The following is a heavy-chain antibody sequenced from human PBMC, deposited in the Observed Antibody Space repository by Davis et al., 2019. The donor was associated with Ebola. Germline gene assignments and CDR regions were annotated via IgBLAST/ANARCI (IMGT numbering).Heavy chain of an antibody. Sequence: AASVKVSCKASGGTFTGYYMHWVRQAPGQGLEWMGRINPNSGGTNYAQKFQGRVTMTRDTSISTAYMELTSLRSEDTAVYYCARGVAGSGWFDPWGQGTLVTVSS. D-gene: IGHD6-19*01. CDR1: GGTFTGYY. CDR3: ARGVAGSGWFDP. V-gene: IGHV1-2*06. J-gene: IGHJ5*02. CDR2: INPNSGGT.